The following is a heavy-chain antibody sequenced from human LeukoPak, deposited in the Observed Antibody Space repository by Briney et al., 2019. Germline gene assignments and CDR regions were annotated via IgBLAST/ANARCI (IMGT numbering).Heavy chain of an antibody. Sequence: PSETLSLTCTVSGGSISSYYWSWIRQPPGKGLEWIGYIYYSGSTNYNPSLKSRVTISVDTSKNQFSLKLSSVTAAETAVYYCARGNYGDYAEGAYDYWGQGTLVTVSS. V-gene: IGHV4-59*01. J-gene: IGHJ4*02. CDR2: IYYSGST. D-gene: IGHD4-17*01. CDR1: GGSISSYY. CDR3: ARGNYGDYAEGAYDY.